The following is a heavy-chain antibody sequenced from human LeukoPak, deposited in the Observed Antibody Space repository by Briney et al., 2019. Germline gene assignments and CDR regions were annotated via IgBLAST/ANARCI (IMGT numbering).Heavy chain of an antibody. CDR2: INHSGST. Sequence: SETLSLTCAVYGGSFSGHYWSWIRQPPGKGLEWIGEINHSGSTNYHPSLKSRVTILVDTSKNQFSLKLSSVTAADTAVYYCAREVQHYAGSVYDHDAFDISGQGTMVTVSS. J-gene: IGHJ3*02. D-gene: IGHD3-22*01. CDR1: GGSFSGHY. V-gene: IGHV4-34*01. CDR3: AREVQHYAGSVYDHDAFDI.